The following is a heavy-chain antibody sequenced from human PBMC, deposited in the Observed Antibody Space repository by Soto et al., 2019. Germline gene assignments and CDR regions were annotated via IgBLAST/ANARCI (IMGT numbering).Heavy chain of an antibody. CDR3: ARIRHGDYVHWNFDL. V-gene: IGHV2-26*01. Sequence: QVTLKESGPVLVKPTEPLTLTCTVSGFSLTNARMGVSWIRQPPGKALEWLTHIFSNDEKSYSTSLKNRLTISKDTSKSQVVLIMTNMYPVDTATYYCARIRHGDYVHWNFDLWGRGTLVAVSS. D-gene: IGHD4-17*01. J-gene: IGHJ2*01. CDR2: IFSNDEK. CDR1: GFSLTNARMG.